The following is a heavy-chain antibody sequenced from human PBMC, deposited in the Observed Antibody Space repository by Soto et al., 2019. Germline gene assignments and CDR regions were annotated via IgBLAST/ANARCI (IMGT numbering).Heavy chain of an antibody. J-gene: IGHJ4*02. Sequence: SETLSLTCTVSGGSISSYYWSWIRQPPGKGLEWIGYIYYSGSTNYNPSLKSRVTISVDTSKNQFSLKLSSVTAADTAVYYCATSPWNNYESSGYFDNWGQGSLVTVSS. CDR2: IYYSGST. V-gene: IGHV4-59*12. D-gene: IGHD3-22*01. CDR3: ATSPWNNYESSGYFDN. CDR1: GGSISSYY.